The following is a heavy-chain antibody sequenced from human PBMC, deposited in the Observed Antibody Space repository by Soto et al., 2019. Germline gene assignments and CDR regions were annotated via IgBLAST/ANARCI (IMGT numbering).Heavy chain of an antibody. CDR1: GLTFSSYA. CDR2: IGGSTSST. J-gene: IGHJ4*02. CDR3: AKDLYGDYGATGED. D-gene: IGHD4-17*01. V-gene: IGHV3-23*01. Sequence: EVQLLESGGGSVRRGGSLRLSCAASGLTFSSYAMTWVRQAPGKGLEWVAAIGGSTSSTYYAGSVKGRFTISRDNSKNALYLQMNSLRAEDTAVYYCAKDLYGDYGATGEDWGQGTLVTVSS.